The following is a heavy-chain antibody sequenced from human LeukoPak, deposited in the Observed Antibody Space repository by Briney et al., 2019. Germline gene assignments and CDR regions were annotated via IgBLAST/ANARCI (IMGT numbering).Heavy chain of an antibody. Sequence: SETLSLTCTVSGGSISSGGYYWSWICQHPGKGLEWIGHIYYSGSTYYNPSLKSRVTISVDTSKNQFSLKLSSVTAADTAVYYCAREDPHRGGIDYWGQGTLVTVSS. D-gene: IGHD2-15*01. CDR3: AREDPHRGGIDY. V-gene: IGHV4-31*03. J-gene: IGHJ4*02. CDR1: GGSISSGGYY. CDR2: IYYSGST.